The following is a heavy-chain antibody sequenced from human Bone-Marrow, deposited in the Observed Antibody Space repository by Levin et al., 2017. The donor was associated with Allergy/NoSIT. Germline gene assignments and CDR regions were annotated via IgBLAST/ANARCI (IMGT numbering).Heavy chain of an antibody. CDR1: GASVSNDY. Sequence: PSETLSLTCGVSGASVSNDYWAWIRQPPGKGLEWIGSTHYSGGTSFHPALKNEVTMSLDTSKNQFSLILRSVTAADTAIYYCARHGPPLSGYGQSYHFDLWGPGTLVTVSS. D-gene: IGHD5-12*01. CDR2: THYSGGT. CDR3: ARHGPPLSGYGQSYHFDL. V-gene: IGHV4-59*08. J-gene: IGHJ4*02.